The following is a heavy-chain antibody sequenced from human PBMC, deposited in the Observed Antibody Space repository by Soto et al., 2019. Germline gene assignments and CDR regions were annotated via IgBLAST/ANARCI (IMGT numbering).Heavy chain of an antibody. CDR2: IYYSGST. CDR3: ARDQEGWFDP. Sequence: PSETLSLTCTVSGGSISSGGYYWSWIRQHPGKGLEWIGYIYYSGSTYYNPSLKSRVTISVDTSKNQFSLKLSSVTAADTAVYYCARDQEGWFDPWGQGTLVTVSS. CDR1: GGSISSGGYY. J-gene: IGHJ5*02. V-gene: IGHV4-31*03.